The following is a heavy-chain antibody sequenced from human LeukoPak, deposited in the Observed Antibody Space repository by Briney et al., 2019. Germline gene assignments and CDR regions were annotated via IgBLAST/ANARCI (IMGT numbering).Heavy chain of an antibody. V-gene: IGHV1-2*02. D-gene: IGHD3-10*01. CDR3: ARGPYYGSGSFGFDY. Sequence: GASVKVPCKASGYTFTGYYMHWVRQAPGQGLEWMGWINPNSGGTNYAQKFQGRVTMTRDTSISTAYMELSRLRSDDTAVYYCARGPYYGSGSFGFDYWGQGTLVTVSS. CDR1: GYTFTGYY. J-gene: IGHJ4*02. CDR2: INPNSGGT.